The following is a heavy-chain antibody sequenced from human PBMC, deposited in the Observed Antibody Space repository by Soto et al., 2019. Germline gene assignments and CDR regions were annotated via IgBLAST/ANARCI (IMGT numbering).Heavy chain of an antibody. D-gene: IGHD6-13*01. CDR3: ARAGSSSSWYVY. CDR1: GFVVSSNY. CDR2: ISSSSSYT. J-gene: IGHJ4*02. Sequence: PGGSLRLSCAASGFVVSSNYMSWVRQAPGKGLEWVSYISSSSSYTNYADSVKGRFTISRDNAKNSLYLQMNSLRAEDTAVYYCARAGSSSSWYVYWGQGTLVTAPQ. V-gene: IGHV3-11*05.